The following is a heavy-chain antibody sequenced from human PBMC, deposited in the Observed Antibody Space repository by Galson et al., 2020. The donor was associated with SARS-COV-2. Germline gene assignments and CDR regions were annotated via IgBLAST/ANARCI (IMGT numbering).Heavy chain of an antibody. V-gene: IGHV1-24*01. CDR1: GYTLTELS. D-gene: IGHD2-15*01. CDR3: ATDHCSGGSCYGSHWFDP. J-gene: IGHJ5*02. CDR2: FDPEDGKT. Sequence: ASVKVSCKVSGYTLTELSMHWVRQAPGKGLEWMGGFDPEDGKTIYAQKFRGRVTMTEDTSTDTAYMELSSLRSEDTAVYYCATDHCSGGSCYGSHWFDPWGQGTLVTVSS.